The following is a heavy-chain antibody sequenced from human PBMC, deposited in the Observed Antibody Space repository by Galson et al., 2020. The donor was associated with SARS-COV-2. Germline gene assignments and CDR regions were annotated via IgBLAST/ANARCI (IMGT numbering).Heavy chain of an antibody. D-gene: IGHD6-13*01. CDR1: GYTFTDYD. Sequence: ASVTVSCKASGYTFTDYDLNWVRQATGQGLEWMGWMNPNSGNTGYAQKFQGRVTMTRDTSISTAYMELSSLRSEDTAVYYCATYSGSSMRGVDPWGQGTLVTVSS. V-gene: IGHV1-8*01. CDR3: ATYSGSSMRGVDP. CDR2: MNPNSGNT. J-gene: IGHJ5*02.